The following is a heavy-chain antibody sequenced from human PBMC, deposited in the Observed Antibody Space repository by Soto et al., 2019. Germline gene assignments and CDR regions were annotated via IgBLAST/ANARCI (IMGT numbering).Heavy chain of an antibody. D-gene: IGHD5-18*01. CDR1: GGTFSSYA. CDR3: AAAPRWLQLNYYYYGMDV. V-gene: IGHV1-69*12. J-gene: IGHJ6*02. Sequence: QVQLVQSGAEVKKPGSSVKVSCKASGGTFSSYAISWVRQAPGQGLEWKAGIIPIFGTANYVQKIQGRVTITADESTSTAYRELSSLRSEDTAVYYCAAAPRWLQLNYYYYGMDVWGQGTTVTVS. CDR2: IIPIFGTA.